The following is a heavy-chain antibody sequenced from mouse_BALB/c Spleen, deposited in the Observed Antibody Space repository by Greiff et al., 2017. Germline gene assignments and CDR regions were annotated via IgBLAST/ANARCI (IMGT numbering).Heavy chain of an antibody. CDR2: ISSGGSYT. D-gene: IGHD2-12*01. Sequence: EVQVVESGGDLVKPGGSLKLSCAASGFTFSSYGMSWVRQTPDKRLEWVATISSGGSYTYYPDSVKGRFTISRDNAKNTLYLQMSSLKSEDTAMYYCARQRTTGDPSWFAYWGQGTLVTVSA. CDR3: ARQRTTGDPSWFAY. J-gene: IGHJ3*01. V-gene: IGHV5-6*01. CDR1: GFTFSSYG.